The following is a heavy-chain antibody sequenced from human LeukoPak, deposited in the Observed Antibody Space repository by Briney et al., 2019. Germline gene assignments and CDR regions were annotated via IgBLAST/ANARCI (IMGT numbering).Heavy chain of an antibody. CDR3: AKDGTKDVLLWFGELDY. V-gene: IGHV3-23*01. CDR2: ISPSGDIT. D-gene: IGHD3-10*01. J-gene: IGHJ4*02. Sequence: TGGSLRLSCAASGFIFSSHGMNWVRQAPGKGLEWVSGISPSGDITYYADSVKGRFTISRDNSKNTLYLQMNSLRAEDTAVYYCAKDGTKDVLLWFGELDYWGQGTLVTVSS. CDR1: GFIFSSHG.